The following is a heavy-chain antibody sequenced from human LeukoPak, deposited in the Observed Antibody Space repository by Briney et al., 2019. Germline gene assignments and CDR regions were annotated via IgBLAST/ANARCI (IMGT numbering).Heavy chain of an antibody. J-gene: IGHJ4*02. D-gene: IGHD2-2*01. CDR1: GGSISSSSYY. CDR2: IYYSGST. Sequence: SETLSLTCTVSGGSISSSSYYWGWIRQPPGKGLEWIGNIYYSGSTYYNPSLKSRVTISVDTSKNQFSLKLSSVTAADTAVYYCARVFYCSSTSCPLSFFDYWGQGTLVTVSS. V-gene: IGHV4-39*01. CDR3: ARVFYCSSTSCPLSFFDY.